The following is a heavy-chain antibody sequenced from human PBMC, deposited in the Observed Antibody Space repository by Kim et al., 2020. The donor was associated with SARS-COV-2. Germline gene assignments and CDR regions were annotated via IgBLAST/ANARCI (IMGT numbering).Heavy chain of an antibody. J-gene: IGHJ6*02. Sequence: GGSLRLSCAASGFTFSSYSMNWVRQAPGKGLEWVSSISSSSSYIYYADSVKGRFTISRDNAKNSLYLQMNSLRAEDTAVYYCARAFWGEHGMDVWGQGTTVTVSS. CDR2: ISSSSSYI. CDR3: ARAFWGEHGMDV. V-gene: IGHV3-21*01. D-gene: IGHD3-3*01. CDR1: GFTFSSYS.